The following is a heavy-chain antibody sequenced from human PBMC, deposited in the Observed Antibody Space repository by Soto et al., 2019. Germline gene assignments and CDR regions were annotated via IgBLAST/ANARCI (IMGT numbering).Heavy chain of an antibody. CDR2: MNPNSGNT. CDR1: GYTFTSYD. J-gene: IGHJ4*02. V-gene: IGHV1-8*01. D-gene: IGHD3-22*01. CDR3: ARGKRRITMIVVSDYYFDY. Sequence: ASVKVSCKASGYTFTSYDINWVRQATGQGLEWMGWMNPNSGNTGYAQKFQGRVTMTRNTSISTAYMELSSLRSEDTAVYYCARGKRRITMIVVSDYYFDYWGQGTLVTAPQ.